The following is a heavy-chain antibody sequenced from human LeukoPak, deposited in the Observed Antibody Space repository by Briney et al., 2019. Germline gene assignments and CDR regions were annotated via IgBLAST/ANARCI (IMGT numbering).Heavy chain of an antibody. CDR2: FDPEDGET. D-gene: IGHD1-26*01. V-gene: IGHV1-24*01. J-gene: IGHJ3*02. Sequence: ASVKVSCKVSGYTLTELSMHWVRQAPGKGLEWMGGFDPEDGETIYAQKFQGRVTMTEDTSTDTAYMELSSLRSEDTAVYYSATDQTGATDAFDIWGQGTMVTVSS. CDR3: ATDQTGATDAFDI. CDR1: GYTLTELS.